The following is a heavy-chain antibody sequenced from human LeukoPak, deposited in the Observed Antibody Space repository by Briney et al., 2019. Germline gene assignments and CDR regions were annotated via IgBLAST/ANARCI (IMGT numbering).Heavy chain of an antibody. CDR3: ATTVTTHYYYYYMDV. J-gene: IGHJ6*03. V-gene: IGHV4-4*07. Sequence: SETLSLTCTVSGGSISSYYWSWIRQPAGKGLEWIGRIYTSGSTNYNPSLKSRVTISVDTSKNQFSLKLSSVTAADTAVYYCATTVTTHYYYYYMDVWGKGATVTISS. D-gene: IGHD4-17*01. CDR1: GGSISSYY. CDR2: IYTSGST.